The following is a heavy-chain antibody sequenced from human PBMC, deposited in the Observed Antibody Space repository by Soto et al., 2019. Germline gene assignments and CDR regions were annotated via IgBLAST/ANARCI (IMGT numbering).Heavy chain of an antibody. D-gene: IGHD3-10*01. CDR3: ARHNYGSGSTYFDY. V-gene: IGHV4-59*08. CDR1: GGSISSYY. CDR2: IYYSGSP. J-gene: IGHJ4*02. Sequence: SETLSLTCTVSGGSISSYYWSWIRQPPGKGLEWIGYIYYSGSPNYNPSLKSRVTIPVDTSKNQFSLKLNSMTAADTAVYYCARHNYGSGSTYFDYWGQGTLVTVSS.